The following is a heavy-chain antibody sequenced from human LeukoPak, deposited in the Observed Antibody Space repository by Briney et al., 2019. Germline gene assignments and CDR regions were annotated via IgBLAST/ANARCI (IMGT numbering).Heavy chain of an antibody. CDR1: GDSLRSGFY. J-gene: IGHJ4*02. CDR2: IYYSGST. D-gene: IGHD3-10*01. V-gene: IGHV4-38-2*02. Sequence: SETLSLTCIVSGDSLRSGFYWGWIRQPPGKGLEWIGNIYYSGSTYYNPSLKSRVTMSVDTSKNQFSLKLSSVTAADTAVYYCARYYYGSGSYYYFDSWGQGTLVTVSS. CDR3: ARYYYGSGSYYYFDS.